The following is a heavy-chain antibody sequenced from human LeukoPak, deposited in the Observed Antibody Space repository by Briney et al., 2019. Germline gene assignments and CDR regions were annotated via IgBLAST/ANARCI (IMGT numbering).Heavy chain of an antibody. Sequence: PGGSLRLSCAASGFTFSSYSMNWVRQAPGKGLEWVSSISSSSSYIYYAVSVKGRFTIPRDNAKNSLYLQMNSLRAEDTAVYYCARESSGWSTFDYWGQGTLVTVSS. CDR3: ARESSGWSTFDY. V-gene: IGHV3-21*01. CDR1: GFTFSSYS. J-gene: IGHJ4*02. CDR2: ISSSSSYI. D-gene: IGHD6-19*01.